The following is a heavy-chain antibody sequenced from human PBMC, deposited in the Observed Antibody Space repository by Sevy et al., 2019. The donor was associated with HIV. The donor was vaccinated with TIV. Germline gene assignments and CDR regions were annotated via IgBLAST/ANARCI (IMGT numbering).Heavy chain of an antibody. CDR2: ISGSGGST. V-gene: IGHV3-23*01. CDR1: GFTFSSYA. J-gene: IGHJ3*02. CDR3: AKGGVVITNWVGMGAEDAFDI. Sequence: GGSLRLSCAASGFTFSSYAMSWVRQAPGKGLEWVSAISGSGGSTYYADSVKGRFTISRDNSKNTLYLQMNSLRAEDTAVYYCAKGGVVITNWVGMGAEDAFDIWGQGTMVTVSS. D-gene: IGHD3-22*01.